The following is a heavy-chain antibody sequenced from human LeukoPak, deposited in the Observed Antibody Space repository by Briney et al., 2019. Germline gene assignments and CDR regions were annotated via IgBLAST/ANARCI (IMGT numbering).Heavy chain of an antibody. CDR1: GFAFNSYG. CDR3: ARGRVRGAIDY. CDR2: ISSSSSTI. Sequence: GGSLRLSCAASGFAFNSYGMNWVRQAPGKGLEWISHISSSSSTIYYPGSVKGRFTISRENAKNSLYLQMNSLRAGDTAVYYCARGRVRGAIDYWGQGTLVTVSS. D-gene: IGHD3-10*01. J-gene: IGHJ4*02. V-gene: IGHV3-48*01.